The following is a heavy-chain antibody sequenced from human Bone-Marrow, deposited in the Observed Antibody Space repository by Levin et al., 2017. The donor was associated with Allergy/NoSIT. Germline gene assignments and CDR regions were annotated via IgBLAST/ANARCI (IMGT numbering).Heavy chain of an antibody. CDR3: TTEAIGAAGHGDFQH. D-gene: IGHD6-13*01. CDR2: IKRKSDGGTA. J-gene: IGHJ1*01. Sequence: SCAASGFTFSNTWMNWVRQAPGKGLEWVGHIKRKSDGGTADYAAPVKGRFTISRDDSKTTVSLQMNSLKTEDTAVYYCTTEAIGAAGHGDFQHWGQGALVTVSS. CDR1: GFTFSNTW. V-gene: IGHV3-15*07.